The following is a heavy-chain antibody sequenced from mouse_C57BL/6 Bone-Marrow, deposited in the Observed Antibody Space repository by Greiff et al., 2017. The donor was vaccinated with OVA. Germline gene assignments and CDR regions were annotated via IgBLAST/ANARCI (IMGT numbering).Heavy chain of an antibody. J-gene: IGHJ2*01. CDR1: GFTFSSYG. D-gene: IGHD2-13*01. V-gene: IGHV5-6*01. Sequence: EVQLVESGGDLVKPGGSLKLSCAASGFTFSSYGMSWVRQTPDKRLEWVATISSGGSYTYYPDSVKGRFTISRDNAKNTLYLQMSSLKSEDTAMYYCARRLGYWGQGTTLTVSS. CDR2: ISSGGSYT. CDR3: ARRLGY.